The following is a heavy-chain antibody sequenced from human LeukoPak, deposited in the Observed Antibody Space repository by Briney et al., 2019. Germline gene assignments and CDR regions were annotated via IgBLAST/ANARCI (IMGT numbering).Heavy chain of an antibody. V-gene: IGHV3-23*01. J-gene: IGHJ4*02. D-gene: IGHD3-3*01. CDR1: GFTFSSYA. CDR3: AKDGYYDFWSGYSAGFYYFDY. Sequence: PGGPLRLSCAASGFTFSSYAMSWVRQAPGKGLEWVSAISGSGGSTYYADSVKGRFTISRDNSKNTLYLQMNSLRAEDTAVYYCAKDGYYDFWSGYSAGFYYFDYWGQGTLVTVSS. CDR2: ISGSGGST.